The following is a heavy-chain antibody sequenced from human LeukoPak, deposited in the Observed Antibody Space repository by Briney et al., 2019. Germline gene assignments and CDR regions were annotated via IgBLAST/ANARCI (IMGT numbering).Heavy chain of an antibody. V-gene: IGHV3-7*01. CDR2: INEDGSNK. D-gene: IGHD6-19*01. J-gene: IGHJ4*02. CDR3: TRVIVAVPGYFDYFDF. Sequence: GSLRLSCAASGFSFSNHYMRWIRQAPGKGLEWVANINEDGSNKWHLGSVKGRFTVSRDNARNALYLQMNSPRVEDTAVYYCTRVIVAVPGYFDYFDFWGQGALVTVSS. CDR1: GFSFSNHY.